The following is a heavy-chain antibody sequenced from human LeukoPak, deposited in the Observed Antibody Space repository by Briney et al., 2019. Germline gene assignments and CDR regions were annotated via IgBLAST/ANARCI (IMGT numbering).Heavy chain of an antibody. CDR3: ARGSPKGRQTFDAFDI. CDR1: GFTFSSYD. CDR2: IGTAGDT. V-gene: IGHV3-13*01. D-gene: IGHD2/OR15-2a*01. Sequence: GGSLRLSCAASGFTFSSYDMHWVRQATGKGLEWVSAIGTAGDTYYPGSVKGRFTISRENAKNSLYLQMNSLRAGDTAVYYCARGSPKGRQTFDAFDIWGQGTMVTVSS. J-gene: IGHJ3*02.